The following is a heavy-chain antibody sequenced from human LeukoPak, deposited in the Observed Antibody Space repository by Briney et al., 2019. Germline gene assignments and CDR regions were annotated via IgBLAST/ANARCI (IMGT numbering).Heavy chain of an antibody. D-gene: IGHD1-26*01. V-gene: IGHV1-69*05. CDR1: GGTFSSYA. Sequence: SVKVSCKASGGTFSSYAISWVRQAPGQGLEWMGGIIPIFGTANYAQKFQGRVTITTDEFTSTAYMELSSLRSEDTAVYYCARVRSGSYSRYYFDYWGQGTLVTVSS. J-gene: IGHJ4*02. CDR3: ARVRSGSYSRYYFDY. CDR2: IIPIFGTA.